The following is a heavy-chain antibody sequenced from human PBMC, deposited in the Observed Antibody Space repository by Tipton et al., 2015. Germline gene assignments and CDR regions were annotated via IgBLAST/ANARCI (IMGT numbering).Heavy chain of an antibody. CDR1: GGSISSYY. J-gene: IGHJ4*02. CDR3: ATHLDTTMVTAFDH. CDR2: IYSGGRT. D-gene: IGHD5-18*01. V-gene: IGHV3-53*01. Sequence: LSLTCTVSGGSISSYYWSWIRQPPGKGLEWVSVIYSGGRTNYADSVKGRFTISRDTSKNTLYLQMNSLRAEDTAVYYCATHLDTTMVTAFDHWGQGTLVTVSS.